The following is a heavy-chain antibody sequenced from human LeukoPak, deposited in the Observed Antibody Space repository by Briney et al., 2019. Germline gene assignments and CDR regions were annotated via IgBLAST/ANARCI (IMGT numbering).Heavy chain of an antibody. CDR3: AKDTTLGYCSGGSCYYHIDY. CDR1: GFTFSSYA. CDR2: ISGSGGST. V-gene: IGHV3-23*01. D-gene: IGHD2-15*01. Sequence: GGSLRLSCAASGFTFSSYAMSWVRQAPGKGLEWVSAISGSGGSTYYADSVKGRFTISRDNSKNTLYLQMNSLRAEDTAVYYCAKDTTLGYCSGGSCYYHIDYWGQGTLVTVSS. J-gene: IGHJ4*02.